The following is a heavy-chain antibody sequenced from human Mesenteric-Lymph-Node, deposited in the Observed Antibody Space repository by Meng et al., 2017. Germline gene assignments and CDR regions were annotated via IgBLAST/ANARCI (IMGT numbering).Heavy chain of an antibody. CDR2: ISGPGSTI. D-gene: IGHD3-22*01. CDR3: ARNFKNFYDSSGANDY. J-gene: IGHJ4*02. CDR1: GFTSSDYY. Sequence: GESLKISCAASGFTSSDYYMSWIRQAPGKGLEWISYISGPGSTIYYADSAKGRFTISRDNAKNSLYLQMNSLRAEDTAVYYCARNFKNFYDSSGANDYWGQGTLVTVSS. V-gene: IGHV3-11*01.